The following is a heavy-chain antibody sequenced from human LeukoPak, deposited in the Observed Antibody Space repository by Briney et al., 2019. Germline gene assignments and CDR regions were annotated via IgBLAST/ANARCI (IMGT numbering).Heavy chain of an antibody. Sequence: PGGSLRLSCAASGFTFDDYAMHWIRQPPGKGLEWIGYIYYRVTSDYNPSLKSRVTMSVDMSTRQISLKLSSVTAADTAVYYCARAVGGDGSGSLWGPGTLVTVSS. CDR3: ARAVGGDGSGSL. J-gene: IGHJ4*02. CDR2: IYYRVTS. CDR1: GFTFDDYA. D-gene: IGHD3-10*01. V-gene: IGHV4-59*01.